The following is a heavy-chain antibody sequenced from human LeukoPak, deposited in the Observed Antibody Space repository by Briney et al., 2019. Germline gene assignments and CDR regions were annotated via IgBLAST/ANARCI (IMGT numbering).Heavy chain of an antibody. Sequence: SETLSLTCTVSGGSISSSSYYWGWIRQPPGKGLEWIGSIYYSGSTYYNPSLKSRVTISVDTSKNQFSLKLSSVTAADTAVYYCASTYYYDSSGPYWGQGTLATVSS. D-gene: IGHD3-22*01. CDR3: ASTYYYDSSGPY. CDR2: IYYSGST. V-gene: IGHV4-39*01. CDR1: GGSISSSSYY. J-gene: IGHJ4*02.